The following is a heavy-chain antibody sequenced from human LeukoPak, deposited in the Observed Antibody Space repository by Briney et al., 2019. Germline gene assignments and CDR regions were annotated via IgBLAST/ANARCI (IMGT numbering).Heavy chain of an antibody. CDR3: ARAVRYFDWSDGWFDP. D-gene: IGHD3-9*01. CDR2: ISSTSSYI. Sequence: PGGSLRLSCAASGFIFNSHSMNWVRQAPGKGLEWVSSISSTSSYIYYADSVKSRFTISRDNAKNTLYLQMNSLRAEDTAVYYCARAVRYFDWSDGWFDPWGQGTLVTVSS. CDR1: GFIFNSHS. J-gene: IGHJ5*02. V-gene: IGHV3-21*01.